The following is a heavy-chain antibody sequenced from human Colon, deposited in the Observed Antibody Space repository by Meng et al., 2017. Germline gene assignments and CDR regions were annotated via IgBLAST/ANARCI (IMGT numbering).Heavy chain of an antibody. CDR2: ISSGSNFI. Sequence: EVQLVESGGGLVKPGGSVRLCCAASGFTFSSHRMNWVRQAPGKGLEWVPTISSGSNFIYYADSLKGRFTISRDNAKNSLYLQIDSLRAEDTAVYYCARDIPGRLFDNWGQGTLVTVSS. D-gene: IGHD6-6*01. V-gene: IGHV3-21*01. CDR3: ARDIPGRLFDN. CDR1: GFTFSSHR. J-gene: IGHJ4*02.